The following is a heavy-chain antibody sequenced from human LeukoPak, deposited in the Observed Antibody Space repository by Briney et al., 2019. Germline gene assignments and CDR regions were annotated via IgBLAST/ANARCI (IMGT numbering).Heavy chain of an antibody. V-gene: IGHV4-39*07. CDR3: ARGVVVVPADGLDP. CDR1: GGSISSSSYY. CDR2: IYYSGST. D-gene: IGHD2-2*01. Sequence: SETLSLTCTVSGGSISSSSYYWGWIRQPPGKGLEWIGSIYYSGSTYYNPSLKSRVTISVDTSKNQFSLKLSSVTAAGTAVYYCARGVVVVPADGLDPWGQGTLVTVSS. J-gene: IGHJ5*02.